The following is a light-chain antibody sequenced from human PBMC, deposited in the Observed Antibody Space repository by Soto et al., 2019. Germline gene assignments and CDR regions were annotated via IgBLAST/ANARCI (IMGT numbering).Light chain of an antibody. J-gene: IGKJ1*01. V-gene: IGKV3-20*01. CDR3: QHYGSAPRT. CDR1: QSITNNY. CDR2: GAS. Sequence: EIVLTQSPGTLSFSPGERATLSCRASQSITNNYLAWYQQKAGQVPRLLLYGASTRPTGIPDRFSGSGSGTDFTFTIIILEPDDFAVYYCQHYGSAPRTFGQGTKV.